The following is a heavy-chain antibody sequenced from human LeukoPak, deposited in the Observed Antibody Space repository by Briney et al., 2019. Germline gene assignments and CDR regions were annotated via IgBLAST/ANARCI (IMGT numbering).Heavy chain of an antibody. CDR2: IYSGGST. J-gene: IGHJ4*02. D-gene: IGHD4-11*01. V-gene: IGHV3-66*01. CDR3: ARSTTVYYFDY. Sequence: PGGSLRLSCAASGFTVSSNYMSWVRQAPGKGLEWVSVIYSGGSTYYADFVKGRFTISRDYSKNTLYLQMNSLRAEDTAVYYCARSTTVYYFDYWGQGTLVTVS. CDR1: GFTVSSNY.